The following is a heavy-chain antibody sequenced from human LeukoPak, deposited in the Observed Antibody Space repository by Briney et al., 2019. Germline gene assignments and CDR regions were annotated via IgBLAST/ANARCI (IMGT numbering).Heavy chain of an antibody. CDR1: GFTFSTYE. V-gene: IGHV3-48*03. CDR3: ARGDYGGVDY. J-gene: IGHJ4*02. Sequence: GGSLRLSCAASGFTFSTYEMNWVRRAPGKGLEWVSYINRSGSTRYYADSVKGRFTISRDNAKNSLYLQMNSLRAEDTAVYYCARGDYGGVDYWGQGTLVTVSS. CDR2: INRSGSTR. D-gene: IGHD4-23*01.